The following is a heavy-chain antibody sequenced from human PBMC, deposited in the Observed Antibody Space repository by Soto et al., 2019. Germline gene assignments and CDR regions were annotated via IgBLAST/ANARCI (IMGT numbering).Heavy chain of an antibody. Sequence: QVQLQQWGAGLLKPSETLSLTCAVYGGSFSGYYWSWIRQPPGKGLEWIGEINHSGSTNYNPSLKSRVTISVDTSKNQFSLKLSSVTAADTAVYYCARRDGYTLFDYWGQGTLVTVSS. D-gene: IGHD5-12*01. CDR3: ARRDGYTLFDY. CDR2: INHSGST. V-gene: IGHV4-34*01. CDR1: GGSFSGYY. J-gene: IGHJ4*02.